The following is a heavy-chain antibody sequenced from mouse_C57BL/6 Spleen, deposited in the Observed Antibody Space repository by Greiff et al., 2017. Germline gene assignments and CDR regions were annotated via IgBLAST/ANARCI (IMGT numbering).Heavy chain of an antibody. CDR3: ARWGAVFSYYAMDY. CDR1: GYTFTSYW. CDR2: IHPNSGST. V-gene: IGHV1-64*01. D-gene: IGHD6-1*01. Sequence: VQLQQSGAELVKPGASVKLSCKASGYTFTSYWMHWVKQRPGQGLEWIGMIHPNSGSTNYNEKFKSKATLTVDKSSSTAYMQLSSLTSEDSAVYYCARWGAVFSYYAMDYWGQGTSVTVSS. J-gene: IGHJ4*01.